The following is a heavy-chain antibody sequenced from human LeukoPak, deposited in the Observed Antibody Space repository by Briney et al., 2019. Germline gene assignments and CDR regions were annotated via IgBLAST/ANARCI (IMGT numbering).Heavy chain of an antibody. D-gene: IGHD1-14*01. CDR1: GFTFSNSD. CDR2: IGGSGSST. CDR3: AKSRLTPHP. Sequence: PGGPLRLSCAASGFTFSNSDMSWVRQAPGKGLEWVSAIGGSGSSTFYADSVKGRFPVSRDNSKNTLYLQMSSLRAEDTAVYYCAKSRLTPHPWGQGTLVTVSS. J-gene: IGHJ5*02. V-gene: IGHV3-23*01.